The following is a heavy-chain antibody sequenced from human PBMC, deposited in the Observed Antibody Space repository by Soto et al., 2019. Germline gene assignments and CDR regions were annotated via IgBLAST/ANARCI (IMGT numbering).Heavy chain of an antibody. CDR2: ISRSGTT. D-gene: IGHD3-10*01. CDR3: ETSLWFGTQVDL. Sequence: QVQLQQWGAGLLKPSETLSLSCAVYGGYFNDNYYTWFRQPPGKGLEWIGEISRSGTTKYIPSLKSRASISFDTSKNQAVQKVTSVTAPDTAGYYCETSLWFGTQVDLLGQGALVPASS. V-gene: IGHV4-34*01. CDR1: GGYFNDNY. J-gene: IGHJ5*02.